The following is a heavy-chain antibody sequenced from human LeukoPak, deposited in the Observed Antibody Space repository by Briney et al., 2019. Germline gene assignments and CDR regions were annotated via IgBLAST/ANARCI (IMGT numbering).Heavy chain of an antibody. CDR1: GGSISSGSYY. V-gene: IGHV4-61*02. Sequence: PSQTLSLTCTVSGGSISSGSYYWSWIRQPAGKGLEWIGRIYTSGSTNYNPSLKSRVTISVDTSKNQFSLKLSSVTAADTAVYYCAEFRTDINYYKDVWGKGTTVTVSS. CDR3: AEFRTDINYYKDV. CDR2: IYTSGST. D-gene: IGHD5-12*01. J-gene: IGHJ6*03.